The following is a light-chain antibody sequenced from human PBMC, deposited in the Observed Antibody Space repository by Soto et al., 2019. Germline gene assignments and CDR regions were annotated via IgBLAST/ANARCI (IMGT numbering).Light chain of an antibody. CDR1: QSISSW. J-gene: IGKJ3*01. CDR2: DAS. CDR3: QQYNSYSPSEIT. Sequence: DIQMTQSPSTLSASVGDRVTITCRASQSISSWLAWYQQKPGKAPKLLIYDASSLESGVPSRFSGSGSGTEFTLSTSSLQPDDFAAYYCQQYNSYSPSEITFGPGTKVDIK. V-gene: IGKV1-5*01.